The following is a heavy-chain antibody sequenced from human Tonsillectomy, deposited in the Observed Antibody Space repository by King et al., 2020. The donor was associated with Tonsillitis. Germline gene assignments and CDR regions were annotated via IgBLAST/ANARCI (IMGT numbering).Heavy chain of an antibody. D-gene: IGHD3-22*01. Sequence: QLVQSGAEVKKPGASVKVSCKASGYTFTSYDINWVRQATGQGLEWMGWMNPNSGNTGYAQKFQGRVTMTRNTSISTAYMELSSLRSGDTAVYYCARGAYYYDSSGYRADYWGQGTLVTVSS. J-gene: IGHJ4*02. V-gene: IGHV1-8*01. CDR2: MNPNSGNT. CDR1: GYTFTSYD. CDR3: ARGAYYYDSSGYRADY.